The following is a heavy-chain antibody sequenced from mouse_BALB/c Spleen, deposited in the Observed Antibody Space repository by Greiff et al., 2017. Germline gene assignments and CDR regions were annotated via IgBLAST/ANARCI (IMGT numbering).Heavy chain of an antibody. V-gene: IGHV1-37*01. CDR1: GYSFTGYF. CDR3: GRFALYDGYSPYYAMDY. Sequence: EVQLQQSGPELVKPGASVKISCKASGYSFTGYFMNWVKQSHGKSLEWIGRINPYNGDTFYNQKFKGKATLTVDKSSSTAHMELLSLTSEDSAVYYCGRFALYDGYSPYYAMDYWGQGTSVTVSS. D-gene: IGHD2-3*01. CDR2: INPYNGDT. J-gene: IGHJ4*01.